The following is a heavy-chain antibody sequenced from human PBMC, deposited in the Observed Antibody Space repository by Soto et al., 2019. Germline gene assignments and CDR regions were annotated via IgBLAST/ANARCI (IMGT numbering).Heavy chain of an antibody. D-gene: IGHD5-12*01. J-gene: IGHJ4*02. Sequence: QVQLMQSGAEVKKPGSSVKVSCEASGGSLGSHTISWVRQAPGQGLEWMGRIIPIIDMTNYAQKFHDRVTLTADRSSNTAYMELSSLTSDDTAMYYCATHSPEGGHNWAIFDYWGQGTLVTVSS. V-gene: IGHV1-69*02. CDR1: GGSLGSHT. CDR3: ATHSPEGGHNWAIFDY. CDR2: IIPIIDMT.